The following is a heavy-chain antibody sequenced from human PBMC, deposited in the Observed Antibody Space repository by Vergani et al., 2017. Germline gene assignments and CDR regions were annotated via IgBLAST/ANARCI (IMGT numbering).Heavy chain of an antibody. V-gene: IGHV1-69*13. CDR2: IIPIFGTT. D-gene: IGHD2/OR15-2a*01. CDR1: GGTFSSNS. J-gene: IGHJ4*02. Sequence: QGQLAQSGAEVKKPGSSVKVSCKASGGTFSSNSISWVRQAPGQGLEWMGRIIPIFGTTSYAQKFQGRVTILADESTSTAYMELSSLRSDDTAVYYCARDFAGECNSDRCYTGGLWGQGTLVTVSS. CDR3: ARDFAGECNSDRCYTGGL.